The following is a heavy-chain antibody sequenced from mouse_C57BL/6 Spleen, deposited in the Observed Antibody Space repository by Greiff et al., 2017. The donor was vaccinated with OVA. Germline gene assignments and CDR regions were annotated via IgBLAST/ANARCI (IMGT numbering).Heavy chain of an antibody. V-gene: IGHV3-6*01. J-gene: IGHJ4*01. Sequence: EVQLQQSGPGLVKPSQSLSLTCSVTGYSITSGYYWNWIRQFPGNKLEWMGYISYDGSNNYNPSLKNRISITRDTSKNQFFLKLNSVTTEDTATYYGAREGYSNYLRVFYAMDYWGQGTSVTVSS. CDR3: AREGYSNYLRVFYAMDY. CDR2: ISYDGSN. D-gene: IGHD2-5*01. CDR1: GYSITSGYY.